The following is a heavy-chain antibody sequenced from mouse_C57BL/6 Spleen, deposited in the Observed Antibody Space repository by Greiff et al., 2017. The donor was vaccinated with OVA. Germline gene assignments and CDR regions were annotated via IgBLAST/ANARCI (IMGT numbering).Heavy chain of an antibody. CDR2: IHPSDSDT. V-gene: IGHV1-74*01. CDR3: AIWGGYYGYFDV. D-gene: IGHD2-2*01. Sequence: QVQLQQPGAELVKPGASVKVSCKASGYTFTSYWMHWVKQRPGQGLEWIGRIHPSDSDTNYNQKFKGKATLTVDKSSRTAYMQPSSLNSKDSAVYYCAIWGGYYGYFDVWGTGTTVTVSS. CDR1: GYTFTSYW. J-gene: IGHJ1*03.